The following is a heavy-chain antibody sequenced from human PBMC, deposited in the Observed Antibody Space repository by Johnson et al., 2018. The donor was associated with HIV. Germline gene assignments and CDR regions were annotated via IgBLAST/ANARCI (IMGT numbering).Heavy chain of an antibody. CDR1: GFTVSSNY. Sequence: QLVESGGGVVQPGGSLRLSCAASGFTVSSNYMTWVRQGPGKGLEWVSVLNSGGGTYYADSVQGRFTISRDNSKNTLYLQMTSLRAEDTAVYYCARGCRDGYTCDVFDIWGQGTTVTVSS. CDR3: ARGCRDGYTCDVFDI. V-gene: IGHV3-66*01. J-gene: IGHJ3*02. CDR2: LNSGGGT. D-gene: IGHD5-24*01.